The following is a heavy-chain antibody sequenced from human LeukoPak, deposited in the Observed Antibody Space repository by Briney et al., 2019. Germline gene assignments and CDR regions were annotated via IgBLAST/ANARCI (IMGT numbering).Heavy chain of an antibody. V-gene: IGHV1-24*01. J-gene: IGHJ4*02. CDR3: ATVVLYSGYYFDY. Sequence: ASVKVSCKVSGYTLTELSMHWVRQAPGKGLEWMGGFDPEDGATIDAQKFQGRVTMTEDTSTDTAYMELSSLRSEDTAVYYCATVVLYSGYYFDYWGQGTLVTVSS. CDR1: GYTLTELS. CDR2: FDPEDGAT. D-gene: IGHD5-12*01.